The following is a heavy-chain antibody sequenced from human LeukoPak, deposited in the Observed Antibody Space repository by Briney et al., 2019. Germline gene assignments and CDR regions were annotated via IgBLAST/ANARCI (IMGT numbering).Heavy chain of an antibody. CDR2: IRYDGSEK. CDR1: GFTFSNYA. V-gene: IGHV3-30*02. CDR3: AKDLRQWLANDAFDI. Sequence: GGSLRLSWATFGFTFSNYAMHWVRQAPGKGLEWVAFIRYDGSEKHYADSVKGRFTISRDNSKNTLDLQMNSLRAEDTAMYYCAKDLRQWLANDAFDIWGQGTMVTVSS. J-gene: IGHJ3*02. D-gene: IGHD6-19*01.